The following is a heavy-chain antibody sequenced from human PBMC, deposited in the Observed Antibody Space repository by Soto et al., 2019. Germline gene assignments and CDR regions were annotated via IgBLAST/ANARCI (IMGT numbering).Heavy chain of an antibody. CDR1: GGTFSSYT. D-gene: IGHD4-17*01. V-gene: IGHV1-69*02. Sequence: ASVKVSCKASGGTFSSYTISWVRQAPGQGLEWMGRIIPILGIANYAQKFQGRVTITADKSTSTAYMELSSLRSEDTAVYYCARQPTVTTQFSDIWGQGTMVTVSS. J-gene: IGHJ3*02. CDR3: ARQPTVTTQFSDI. CDR2: IIPILGIA.